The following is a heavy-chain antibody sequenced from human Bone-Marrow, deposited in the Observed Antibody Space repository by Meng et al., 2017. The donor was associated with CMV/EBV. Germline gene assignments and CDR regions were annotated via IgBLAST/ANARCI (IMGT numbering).Heavy chain of an antibody. J-gene: IGHJ4*01. Sequence: GESLKISCAASGFTFSSYAMHWVRQAPGKGLEWVAVISYDGSNKYYADSVKGRFTISRDNSKNTLYLQMNSLRAEDTAVYYCAREDSSGHGEYYFDYWGQGHLVNGAS. CDR3: AREDSSGHGEYYFDY. CDR2: ISYDGSNK. CDR1: GFTFSSYA. V-gene: IGHV3-30*04. D-gene: IGHD3-10*01.